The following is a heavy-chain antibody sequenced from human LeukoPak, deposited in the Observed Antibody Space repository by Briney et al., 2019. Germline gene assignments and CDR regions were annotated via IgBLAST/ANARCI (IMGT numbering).Heavy chain of an antibody. Sequence: GASLRLSCAASGFTFRSYWMTWVRQAPGKGLEWVANIKEDGSAKNYVDSVKGRFTISRDNAENSLHLQMNGVRVEDTGVYFCVRDGDKWSDFDHWGQGTQVTVSS. CDR2: IKEDGSAK. J-gene: IGHJ4*02. V-gene: IGHV3-7*01. CDR1: GFTFRSYW. D-gene: IGHD3-10*01. CDR3: VRDGDKWSDFDH.